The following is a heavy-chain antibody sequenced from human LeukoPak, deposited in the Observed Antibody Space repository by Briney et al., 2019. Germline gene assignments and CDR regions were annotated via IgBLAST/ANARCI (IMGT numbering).Heavy chain of an antibody. CDR2: IYYTGST. CDR1: GGSISSYY. V-gene: IGHV4-59*01. CDR3: AILRYNWNNLDP. D-gene: IGHD1-1*01. J-gene: IGHJ5*02. Sequence: PSETLSLTCTVSGGSISSYYWTWIRQPPGKGLEWIGYIYYTGSTNYNPSLKSRVTILVDTSKNQFSLKLSSVTAADTAVYYCAILRYNWNNLDPWGQGTLVTVSS.